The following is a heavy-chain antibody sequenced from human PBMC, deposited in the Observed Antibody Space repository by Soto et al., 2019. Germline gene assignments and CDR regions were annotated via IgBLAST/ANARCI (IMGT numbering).Heavy chain of an antibody. CDR3: AIGGVWQQLTSPEDAFDI. D-gene: IGHD6-13*01. V-gene: IGHV1-69*01. J-gene: IGHJ3*02. Sequence: QVQLVQSGAEMKKPGSSVKVSCKASGGTFSSYAISWVRQAPGQGLEWMGGIIPIFGTANYAQKFQGRVTITADESTSTAYMELSSLRSEDTAVYYCAIGGVWQQLTSPEDAFDIWGQGTMVTVSS. CDR1: GGTFSSYA. CDR2: IIPIFGTA.